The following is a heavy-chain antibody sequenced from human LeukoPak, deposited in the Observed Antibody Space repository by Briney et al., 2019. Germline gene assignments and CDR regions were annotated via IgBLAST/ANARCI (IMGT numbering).Heavy chain of an antibody. J-gene: IGHJ4*02. CDR3: ASQSSSDLLDY. CDR1: GYTFTGYY. V-gene: IGHV1-2*02. D-gene: IGHD6-6*01. Sequence: ASVKVSCKASGYTFTGYYMHWVRQAPGQGLEWMGWINPNSGGTNYAQKFQGRVIMTGDTSTSTVYMELRSLRSEETAVYYCASQSSSDLLDYWGQGTLVTVSS. CDR2: INPNSGGT.